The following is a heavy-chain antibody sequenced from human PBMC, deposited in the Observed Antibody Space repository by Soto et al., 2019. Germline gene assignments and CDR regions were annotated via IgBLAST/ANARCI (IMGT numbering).Heavy chain of an antibody. D-gene: IGHD3-16*01. CDR1: GGSISSSNYY. J-gene: IGHJ3*02. CDR3: ASPTLGAFDI. V-gene: IGHV4-39*01. Sequence: SETLSLTCTVSGGSISSSNYYWGWIRQPPGKGLEWIGSIYYSGSTSYNSSPKSRVTISVDTSKNQFSLRLRSVTAADTAVYYCASPTLGAFDIWGQGTMVTVSS. CDR2: IYYSGST.